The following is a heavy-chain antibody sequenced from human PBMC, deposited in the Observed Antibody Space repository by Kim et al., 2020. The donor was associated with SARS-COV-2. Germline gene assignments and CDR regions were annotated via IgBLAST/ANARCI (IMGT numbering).Heavy chain of an antibody. CDR3: ASLWFGELEGAYGLDV. J-gene: IGHJ6*02. Sequence: GGSLRLSCAASGFTFGIYAMHWVRQAPGKGLEYVSAISSNGGSTFYANSVKGRFTISRDNSKNTLYLQMGSLRAEDMAVYYCASLWFGELEGAYGLDVWGQGTKVTVSS. CDR2: ISSNGGST. V-gene: IGHV3-64*01. CDR1: GFTFGIYA. D-gene: IGHD3-10*01.